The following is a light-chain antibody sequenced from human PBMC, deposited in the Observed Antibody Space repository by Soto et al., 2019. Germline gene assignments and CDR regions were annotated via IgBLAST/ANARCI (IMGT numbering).Light chain of an antibody. CDR1: QSVSSSS. V-gene: IGKV3-20*01. J-gene: IGKJ4*01. Sequence: EIVLTQSPGTLSLSPGERATLSCRASQSVSSSSLAWYQQKPGQAPRLLIYDASSRTTGIPDRFSGSGSGSDFTLIISRLEPEDVAVYYCQQYGSSPCPFGGGTKLDIK. CDR2: DAS. CDR3: QQYGSSPCP.